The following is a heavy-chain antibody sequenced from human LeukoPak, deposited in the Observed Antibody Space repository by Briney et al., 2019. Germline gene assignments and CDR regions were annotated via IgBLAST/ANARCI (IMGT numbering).Heavy chain of an antibody. CDR1: GGSISSYY. Sequence: SETLSLTCTVSGGSISSYYWSWIRQPAGKGLEWIGRIYTSGSTNYNPSLKSRVTISVDTSKNQFSLKLSSVTAADTAVYYCARGVVVVPAAIGGSYYYYMDVWGKGTTVTVSS. CDR3: ARGVVVVPAAIGGSYYYYMDV. CDR2: IYTSGST. D-gene: IGHD2-2*01. V-gene: IGHV4-4*07. J-gene: IGHJ6*03.